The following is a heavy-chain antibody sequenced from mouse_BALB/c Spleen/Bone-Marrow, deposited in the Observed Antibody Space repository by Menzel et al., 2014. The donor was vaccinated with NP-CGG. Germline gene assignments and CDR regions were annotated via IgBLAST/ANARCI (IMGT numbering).Heavy chain of an antibody. CDR1: GYAFSRSW. Sequence: QVQLQQSGAELVRPGSSMKISCKASGYAFSRSWMNWVKQRPGQGLEWIGQIYPGDDDTNYSGKFKGRATLTADKSSGTAYMQLSSLTSEDSAVYFCAGSTPLAYWGQGTLVTVSA. CDR3: AGSTPLAY. J-gene: IGHJ3*01. D-gene: IGHD1-1*01. V-gene: IGHV1-80*01. CDR2: IYPGDDDT.